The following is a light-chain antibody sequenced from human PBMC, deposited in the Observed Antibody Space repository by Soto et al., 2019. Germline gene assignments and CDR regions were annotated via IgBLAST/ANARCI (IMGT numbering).Light chain of an antibody. CDR2: DDD. V-gene: IGLV1-51*01. CDR3: GTWDGSLTAVV. Sequence: QSVLTQPPSVSAAPGQTVTISCSGSSSNIGNNDVSWYQQLPGTAPKLLVYDDDERLSGIPDRFSGSKSGTSATLGITGLRTDDEADYYCGTWDGSLTAVVFGGGTKLTVL. CDR1: SSNIGNND. J-gene: IGLJ3*02.